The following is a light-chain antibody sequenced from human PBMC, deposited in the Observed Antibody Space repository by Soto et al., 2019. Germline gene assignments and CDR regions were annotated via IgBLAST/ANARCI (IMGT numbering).Light chain of an antibody. V-gene: IGKV3-20*01. J-gene: IGKJ1*01. CDR3: QQDGSAPPWT. CDR2: GAS. CDR1: QSVSSSY. Sequence: EIVLTQSPGTLSLSPGERATLSCRASQSVSSSYLAWYQQKPGQAPRLLIYGASSRATGITDRFSGSGSGTDFTLTISSLEYEDLAVYYCQQDGSAPPWTFGQGTKVEIK.